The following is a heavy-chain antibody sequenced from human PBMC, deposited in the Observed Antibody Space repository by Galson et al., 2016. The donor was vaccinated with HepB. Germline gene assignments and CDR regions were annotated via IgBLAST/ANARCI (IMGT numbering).Heavy chain of an antibody. CDR1: GFTFSSSA. D-gene: IGHD6-13*01. CDR2: ISDSGAST. CDR3: TSQRVYGRLTSA. V-gene: IGHV3-23*01. J-gene: IGHJ5*02. Sequence: SLRLSCAASGFTFSSSAMSWVRQAPGKGLEWVSSISDSGASTYYADSVRGRFTISRDNSKNTQYLQMKSLRVEDTAVYYCTSQRVYGRLTSAWGQGTLVTVSS.